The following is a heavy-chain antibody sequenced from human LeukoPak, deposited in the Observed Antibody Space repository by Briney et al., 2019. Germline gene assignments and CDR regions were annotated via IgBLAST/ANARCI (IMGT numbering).Heavy chain of an antibody. CDR2: ISSSSYI. CDR3: ARDLGGSSSWSPYFDY. J-gene: IGHJ4*02. CDR1: GFTFSSYS. V-gene: IGHV3-21*01. D-gene: IGHD6-13*01. Sequence: GGSLRLSCAASGFTFSSYSMNWVRQAPGKGLEWVSSISSSSYIYYAASVKGRFTISRDNAKNSLYLPMNSLRAEDTAVYYCARDLGGSSSWSPYFDYWGQGTLVTVSS.